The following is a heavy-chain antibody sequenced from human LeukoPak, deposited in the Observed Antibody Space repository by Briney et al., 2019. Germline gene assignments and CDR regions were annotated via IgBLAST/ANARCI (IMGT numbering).Heavy chain of an antibody. D-gene: IGHD2-8*01. CDR2: ISGSGGST. CDR1: GVASSSDA. J-gene: IGHJ6*02. V-gene: IGHV3-23*01. Sequence: GGSLRLSCAASGVASSSDAMSRVRQTPGKGLGWVSAISGSGGSTYYADSVKGRFTISRDNSKNTLYLQMNSLRAEDTAVYYCAKERPSMDGMDVWGQGTTVTVSS. CDR3: AKERPSMDGMDV.